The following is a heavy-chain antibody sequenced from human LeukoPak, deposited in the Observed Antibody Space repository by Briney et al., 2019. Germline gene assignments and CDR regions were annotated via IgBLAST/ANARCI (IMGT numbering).Heavy chain of an antibody. Sequence: ASVKVSCKASGYTFTGYYMPWVRRAPGQGLEWMGWINPNTGGTNYAQKFQGRVTMTRDTSITTAYMELSRLRSDDTAVYYCARQVHYYYYGMDVWGQGTTIAVSS. CDR3: ARQVHYYYYGMDV. D-gene: IGHD2-2*01. J-gene: IGHJ6*02. CDR2: INPNTGGT. V-gene: IGHV1-2*02. CDR1: GYTFTGYY.